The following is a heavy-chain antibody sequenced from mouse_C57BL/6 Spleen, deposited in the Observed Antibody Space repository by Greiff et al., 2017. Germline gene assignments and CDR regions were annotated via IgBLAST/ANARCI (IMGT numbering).Heavy chain of an antibody. D-gene: IGHD3-2*02. CDR1: GFNIKDDY. Sequence: VHVKQSGAELVRPGASVKLSCTASGFNIKDDYMHWVKQRPEQGLEWIGWIDPENGDTEYASKFQGKATITADTSSNTAYLQLSSLTSEDTAVYYCTLSDSSGYPFAYWGQGTLVTVSA. CDR2: IDPENGDT. J-gene: IGHJ3*01. CDR3: TLSDSSGYPFAY. V-gene: IGHV14-4*01.